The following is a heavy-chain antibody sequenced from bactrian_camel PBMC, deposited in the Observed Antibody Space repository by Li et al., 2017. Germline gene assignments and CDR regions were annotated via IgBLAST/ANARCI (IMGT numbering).Heavy chain of an antibody. CDR2: IKTDGSDT. Sequence: QVQLVESGGGSVEAGGSLRLSCAASGFAFSYYDMTWVRQAPGKGLEWVSSIKTDGSDTYYADSVKGRFTIARDGAKNIIELQMHSLKPEDTATYYCAADLVTDEPSLVEREYYYWGQGTQVTVS. CDR1: GFAFSYYD. CDR3: AADLVTDEPSLVEREYYY. V-gene: IGHV3S6*01. D-gene: IGHD1*01. J-gene: IGHJ4*01.